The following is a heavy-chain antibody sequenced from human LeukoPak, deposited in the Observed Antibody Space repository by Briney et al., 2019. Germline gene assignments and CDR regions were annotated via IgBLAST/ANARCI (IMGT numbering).Heavy chain of an antibody. J-gene: IGHJ6*02. CDR1: GGFISTYY. CDR3: AIDDPQTTLPEGMDV. Sequence: SETLPLICSVSGGFISTYYWSWIRQLPGKGLEWFGYLHYTGTTNYNPSLRSYVTISVYTSTNQFSLRLSSVTAADTAVDYCAIDDPQTTLPEGMDVWGHGTTVIVSS. CDR2: LHYTGTT. D-gene: IGHD4-17*01. V-gene: IGHV4-59*01.